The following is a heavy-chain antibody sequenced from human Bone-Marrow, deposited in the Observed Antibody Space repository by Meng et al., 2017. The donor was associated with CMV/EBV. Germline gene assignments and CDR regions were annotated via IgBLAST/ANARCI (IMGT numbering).Heavy chain of an antibody. CDR2: IKQDGSEK. J-gene: IGHJ6*02. V-gene: IGHV3-7*03. D-gene: IGHD1-7*01. CDR3: AKDQARMGITGTWGEV. Sequence: GESLKISCAASGFIFRSYWMTWVRQAPGKGLEWVANIKQDGSEKYFVDSVKGRFTISRDNAKNSVYLQMNSLRAEDTAVYYCAKDQARMGITGTWGEVWGQGTTVTVSS. CDR1: GFIFRSYW.